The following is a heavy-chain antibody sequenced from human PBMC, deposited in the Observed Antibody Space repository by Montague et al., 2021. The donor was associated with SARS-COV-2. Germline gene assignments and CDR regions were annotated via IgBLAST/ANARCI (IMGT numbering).Heavy chain of an antibody. J-gene: IGHJ4*02. V-gene: IGHV4-34*01. D-gene: IGHD4-11*01. CDR2: INDRGVTNY. CDR1: GESFSDFF. Sequence: SGTLSLTCAVYGESFSDFFWSWIRQPPGKGLEWIAEINDRGVTNYNYNPSLGSRVTISADTSKNQFSLKLRSVTAADTAVYYCARWDPQTLTVISLRGKSANDYWGQGTLVTVSS. CDR3: ARWDPQTLTVISLRGKSANDY.